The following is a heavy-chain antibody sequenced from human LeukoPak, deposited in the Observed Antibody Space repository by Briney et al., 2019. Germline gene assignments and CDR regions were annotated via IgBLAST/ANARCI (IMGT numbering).Heavy chain of an antibody. D-gene: IGHD6-13*01. CDR3: ARGRAAADY. Sequence: PSETLSLTCAVYGGSFSGYYWSWIRQPPGKGLEWIGEINHSGSTNYNPSLKSRVTISVDTSKNQFSLKLSSVTAADTAVYYCARGRAAADYWGQGTLVTAS. V-gene: IGHV4-34*01. J-gene: IGHJ4*02. CDR2: INHSGST. CDR1: GGSFSGYY.